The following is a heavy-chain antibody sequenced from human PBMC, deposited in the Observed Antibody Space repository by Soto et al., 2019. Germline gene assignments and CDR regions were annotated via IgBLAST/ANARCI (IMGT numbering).Heavy chain of an antibody. V-gene: IGHV4-59*01. CDR2: IYYSGNT. Sequence: SETLSLTCIVSGGSLSSYYWSWIRQPPGKGLEWIGYIYYSGNTHYNPSLKSRVTISVDTSKNQFSLKLTSVTAADTAVYYCARSSNWFLSPFDYWGPGTLVTVSS. CDR3: ARSSNWFLSPFDY. D-gene: IGHD6-13*01. CDR1: GGSLSSYY. J-gene: IGHJ4*02.